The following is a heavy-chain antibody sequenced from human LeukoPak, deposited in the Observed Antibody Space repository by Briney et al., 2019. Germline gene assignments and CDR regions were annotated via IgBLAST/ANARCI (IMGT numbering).Heavy chain of an antibody. CDR2: INSDGSST. Sequence: PGGSLRLSCAASGFTFSRYWMHWVRHAPGKGVVWVSRINSDGSSTNYADSVKGRFTISRDNAKNTLYLQMNSLRAEDTAVYYCACSRMFDYWGQGTLVTVSS. CDR1: GFTFSRYW. D-gene: IGHD3-10*02. V-gene: IGHV3-74*01. CDR3: ACSRMFDY. J-gene: IGHJ4*02.